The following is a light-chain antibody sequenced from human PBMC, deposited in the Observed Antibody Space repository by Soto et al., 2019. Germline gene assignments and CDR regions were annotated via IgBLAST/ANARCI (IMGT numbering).Light chain of an antibody. Sequence: AIQMTQFPSSLSASVGDRVTITCRASQFIRNDLGWYQQKPGKAPKLLIFAISNLQPGVPSRFSGSVSGTDFTLAISSLQPEDFATYYCLQDYTYPLTFGQGTKVEFK. CDR1: QFIRND. CDR3: LQDYTYPLT. J-gene: IGKJ1*01. CDR2: AIS. V-gene: IGKV1-6*01.